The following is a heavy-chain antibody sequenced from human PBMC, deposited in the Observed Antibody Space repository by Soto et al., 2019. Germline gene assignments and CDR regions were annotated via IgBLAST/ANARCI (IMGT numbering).Heavy chain of an antibody. CDR3: ARDSSGYYPYWYFDL. Sequence: QVQLVQSGAEEKKPGASVKVSCKASGYTFTSYAMHWVRQAPGQRLEWMGWINAGNGNTKYSQKFQGRVTITRDTSASTADMELRSLRSEDTAVYYCARDSSGYYPYWYFDLWGRGTLVTVSS. CDR1: GYTFTSYA. CDR2: INAGNGNT. J-gene: IGHJ2*01. V-gene: IGHV1-3*05. D-gene: IGHD3-22*01.